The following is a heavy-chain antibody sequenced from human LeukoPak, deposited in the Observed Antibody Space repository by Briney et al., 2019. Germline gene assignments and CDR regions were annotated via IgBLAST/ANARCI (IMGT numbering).Heavy chain of an antibody. V-gene: IGHV3-74*01. CDR2: IKGDGSST. Sequence: GGSLRLSCAASGFTFSNYWMHWVRQTPGEGLVCVSLIKGDGSSTTYADSVKGRFTISRDSAKNSLYLQMNSLRAEDTAVYYCARFRTWGDKAFDYWGQGTLVTVSS. J-gene: IGHJ4*02. D-gene: IGHD2-21*02. CDR3: ARFRTWGDKAFDY. CDR1: GFTFSNYW.